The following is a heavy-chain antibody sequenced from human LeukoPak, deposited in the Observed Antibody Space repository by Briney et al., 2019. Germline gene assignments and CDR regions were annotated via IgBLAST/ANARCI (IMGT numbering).Heavy chain of an antibody. J-gene: IGHJ4*02. CDR3: ARGSHGDY. Sequence: SVKASCKASGGTFSSYAISWVRQAPGQGLEWMGRIIPILGIANYAQKFQGRVTITADKSTGTAYMELSSLRSEDTAVYYCARGSHGDYWGQGTLVTVSS. CDR1: GGTFSSYA. V-gene: IGHV1-69*04. D-gene: IGHD1-26*01. CDR2: IIPILGIA.